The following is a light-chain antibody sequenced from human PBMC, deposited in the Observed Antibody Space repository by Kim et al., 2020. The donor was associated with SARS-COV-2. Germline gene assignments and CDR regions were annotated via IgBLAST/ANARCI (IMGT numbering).Light chain of an antibody. J-gene: IGLJ1*01. CDR1: RGDVRCYNH. CDR2: DGS. Sequence: GKSMTITSHRTRGDVRCYNHVTMDQKNPSKTPKTIIYDGSKRASGGPDRFSGSKSGNTASLTISGLQAEDEADYFCCSYAGSYTYVFGTGTKVTDL. V-gene: IGLV2-11*03. CDR3: CSYAGSYTYV.